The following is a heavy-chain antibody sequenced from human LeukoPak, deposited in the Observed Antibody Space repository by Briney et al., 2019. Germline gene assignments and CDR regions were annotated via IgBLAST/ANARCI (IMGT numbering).Heavy chain of an antibody. CDR3: ARGTVTYYYYYYMDV. CDR1: GGTFSSYA. D-gene: IGHD4-11*01. J-gene: IGHJ6*03. Sequence: SVKVSCKASGGTFSSYAISWVRQAPGQGLEWMGGIIPIFGTANYAQKFQGRVTITADESTSTAYMELSSLRSEDTAVYHCARGTVTYYYYYYMDVWGKGTTVTVSS. V-gene: IGHV1-69*13. CDR2: IIPIFGTA.